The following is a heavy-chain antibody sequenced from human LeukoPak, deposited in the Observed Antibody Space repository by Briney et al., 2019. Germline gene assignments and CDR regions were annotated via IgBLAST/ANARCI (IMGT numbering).Heavy chain of an antibody. J-gene: IGHJ4*02. CDR2: INPRGRT. Sequence: PSXXXXXTCGXYGGSFSGYYWSWIRQPPGKGLEWIGEINPRGRTNYNPSLKSGVTLSADTSKNQFSLTLNSVTAADTAVYYCARRRLGYYFDYWGQGTLVTVSS. CDR1: GGSFSGYY. V-gene: IGHV4-34*01. D-gene: IGHD5-24*01. CDR3: ARRRLGYYFDY.